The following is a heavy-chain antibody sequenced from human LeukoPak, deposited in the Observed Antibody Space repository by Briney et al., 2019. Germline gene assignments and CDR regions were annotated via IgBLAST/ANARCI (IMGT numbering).Heavy chain of an antibody. D-gene: IGHD2-2*02. CDR3: AGHSFDTVDAFDV. Sequence: GESRKISCKASGFRSATYWIGWVRQMPGKGMEWIGSIYPGDSDTRYSPSFQGQVTISADKSSSTAYLQWRSLKAPDTAMYYCAGHSFDTVDAFDVWGQGTIFIVSA. CDR2: IYPGDSDT. V-gene: IGHV5-51*01. J-gene: IGHJ3*01. CDR1: GFRSATYW.